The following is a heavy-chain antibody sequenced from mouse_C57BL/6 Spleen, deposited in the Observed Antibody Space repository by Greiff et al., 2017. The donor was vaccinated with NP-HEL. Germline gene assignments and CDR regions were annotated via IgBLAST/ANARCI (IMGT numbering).Heavy chain of an antibody. D-gene: IGHD1-1*01. J-gene: IGHJ2*01. V-gene: IGHV1-53*01. CDR2: INPSNGGT. CDR3: ARNLLLQYLDY. Sequence: QVQLQQPGTELVKPGASVKLSCKASGYTFISYWMHWVKQRPGQGLEWIGNINPSNGGTNYNEKFKSKATLTVDKSSSTATRQLGSRTPEDSAVYSCARNLLLQYLDYWGQGTTLTVSS. CDR1: GYTFISYW.